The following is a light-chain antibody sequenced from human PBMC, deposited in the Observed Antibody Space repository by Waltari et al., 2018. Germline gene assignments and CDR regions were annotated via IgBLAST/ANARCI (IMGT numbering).Light chain of an antibody. Sequence: DVVLTQSQLSLPVTLGQQASISCRSSQSLVHSDGNTYLYWFQHRPGQSPRRLIYKAYNRDGGIPDRFSGSGSGADFTLKISRVEAEDVGVYYCMQGTHWPYTFGQGTKVET. CDR2: KAY. CDR3: MQGTHWPYT. CDR1: QSLVHSDGNTY. V-gene: IGKV2-30*02. J-gene: IGKJ2*01.